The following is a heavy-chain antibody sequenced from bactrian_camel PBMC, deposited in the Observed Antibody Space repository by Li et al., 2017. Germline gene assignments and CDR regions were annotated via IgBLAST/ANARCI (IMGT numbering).Heavy chain of an antibody. CDR2: IDRPWRR. Sequence: VQLVESGGGSVQSGGSLRLSCAASGFMTVRSCMAWFRQIPGKKHEAVATIDRPWRRYYPYSVQGRFTVSTDNARKFLYLQLNDLKPEDTAVYYCAASFTACVARAHYVERYAYWGQGTQVTVS. J-gene: IGHJ4*01. CDR3: AASFTACVARAHYVERYAY. CDR1: GFMTVRSC. V-gene: IGHV3S67*01. D-gene: IGHD8*01.